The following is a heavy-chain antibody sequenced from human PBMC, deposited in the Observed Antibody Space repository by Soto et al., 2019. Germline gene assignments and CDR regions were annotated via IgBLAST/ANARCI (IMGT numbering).Heavy chain of an antibody. Sequence: EVQLVESGGGLVQPGGSLRLSCAASGFTFSSYDMHWVRQATGKGLEWVSAIGTAGDTYYPGYVKGRFTISRERAKISLYLQVSSLKAGDTGVYYCARGRYYDFWSGYYTKDGFDYWGQGTLVTVSS. V-gene: IGHV3-13*01. D-gene: IGHD3-3*01. CDR3: ARGRYYDFWSGYYTKDGFDY. J-gene: IGHJ4*02. CDR2: IGTAGDT. CDR1: GFTFSSYD.